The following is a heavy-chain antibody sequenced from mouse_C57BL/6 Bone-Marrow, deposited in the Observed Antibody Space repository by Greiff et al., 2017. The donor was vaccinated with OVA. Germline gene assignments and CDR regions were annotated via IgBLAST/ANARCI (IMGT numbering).Heavy chain of an antibody. V-gene: IGHV1-81*01. CDR3: ARAYSNYAMDD. CDR2: IYPRSGNT. CDR1: GYTFTSYG. J-gene: IGHJ4*01. Sequence: VQLQQSGAELARPGASVKLSCKASGYTFTSYGISWVKQRTGQGLEWIGEIYPRSGNTYYNEKFKGKATLTADKSSSTAYMELRSLTSEDSAVYFCARAYSNYAMDDWGQGTSVTVSS. D-gene: IGHD2-5*01.